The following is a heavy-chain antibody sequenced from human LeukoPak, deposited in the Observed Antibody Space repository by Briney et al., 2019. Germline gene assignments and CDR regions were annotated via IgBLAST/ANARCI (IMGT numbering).Heavy chain of an antibody. CDR2: IIPIFGTA. CDR3: ARGLSTWNDPLFDY. CDR1: GGTFSSYA. V-gene: IGHV1-69*13. D-gene: IGHD1-1*01. J-gene: IGHJ4*02. Sequence: ASVKVSCKASGGTFSSYAISWVRQAPGQGLEWMGGIIPIFGTANYAQKFQGRVTITADESTSAAYMELSSLRPEDTAVYYCARGLSTWNDPLFDYWGQGTLVTVSS.